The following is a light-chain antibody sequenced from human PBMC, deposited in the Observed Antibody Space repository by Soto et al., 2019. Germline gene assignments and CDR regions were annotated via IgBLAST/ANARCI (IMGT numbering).Light chain of an antibody. CDR3: QQSYSNPWT. J-gene: IGKJ1*01. CDR1: QSISSY. V-gene: IGKV1-39*01. CDR2: PAS. Sequence: DIQMTQSPSCLSASVGDRVTITCRASQSISSYLNWYQQKPGKAPKLLXYPASSLQSGVPSRFSGSGSGTDSTLTISSLQPEDFETYYCQQSYSNPWTFGQGTKVDIK.